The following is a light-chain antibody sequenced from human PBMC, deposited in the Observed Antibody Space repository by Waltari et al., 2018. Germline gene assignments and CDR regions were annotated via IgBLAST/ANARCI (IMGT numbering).Light chain of an antibody. J-gene: IGKJ5*01. V-gene: IGKV3-20*01. CDR2: GAS. CDR3: QQYGSSPPIT. Sequence: EIVLTQSPGTLSLSPGERATLSCRASQSVSSSYLAWYQQKPGQAPRLLIYGASRRATGIQDRFSGSGSGTDFTLTISRLEPEDFAVYYCQQYGSSPPITFGQGTRLEIK. CDR1: QSVSSSY.